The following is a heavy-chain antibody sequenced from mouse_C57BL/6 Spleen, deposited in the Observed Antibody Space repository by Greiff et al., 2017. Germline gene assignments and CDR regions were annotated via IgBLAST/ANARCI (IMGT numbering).Heavy chain of an antibody. D-gene: IGHD1-1*01. Sequence: DVKLVESGGGLVKPGGSLKLSCAASGFTFSSYAMSWVRQTPEKRLEWVATISDGGSYTYYPDNVKGRFTISRDNAKNNLYLQMSHLKSEDTAMYYCARDQGYYGSRGYFDVWGTGTTVTVSS. CDR2: ISDGGSYT. V-gene: IGHV5-4*01. CDR1: GFTFSSYA. CDR3: ARDQGYYGSRGYFDV. J-gene: IGHJ1*03.